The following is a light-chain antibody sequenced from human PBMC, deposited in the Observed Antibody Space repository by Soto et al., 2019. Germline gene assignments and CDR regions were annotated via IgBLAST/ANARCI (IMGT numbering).Light chain of an antibody. J-gene: IGKJ5*01. V-gene: IGKV1-33*01. CDR2: DAS. CDR3: QQYGSLPIT. CDR1: QDIGNF. Sequence: DIQMPQSPSSLSASIGDRVTISCQASQDIGNFLNWYQQKPGKAPYLLIYDASNLDTGVSSRFSGRGSGRQFSITITSLQPDDVATYFCQQYGSLPITFGQGTRLDIK.